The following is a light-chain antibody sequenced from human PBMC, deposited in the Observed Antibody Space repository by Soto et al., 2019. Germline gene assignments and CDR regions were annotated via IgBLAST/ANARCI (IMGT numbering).Light chain of an antibody. J-gene: IGLJ3*02. CDR2: LEGSGSY. CDR1: SGHSSYI. Sequence: QSVLTQSSSASASLGSSVKLTCTLSSGHSSYIIAWHQQRPGKSPRYLMKLEGSGSYNKGSGVPDRFSGSSSGADRYLTISNLQFEDEAAYYCETWDSNTHTVFGGGTTLTVL. CDR3: ETWDSNTHTV. V-gene: IGLV4-60*02.